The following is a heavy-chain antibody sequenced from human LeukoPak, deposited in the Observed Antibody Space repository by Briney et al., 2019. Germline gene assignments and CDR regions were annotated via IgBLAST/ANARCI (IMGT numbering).Heavy chain of an antibody. CDR2: IIPIFGTA. CDR3: ARVNFAIFGVVIIQDYYYYGMDV. CDR1: GYTFTSYY. Sequence: GASVKVSCKASGYTFTSYYMHWVRQAPGQGLEWMGGIIPIFGTANYAQKFQGRVTITADESTSTAYMELSSLRSEDTAVYYCARVNFAIFGVVIIQDYYYYGMDVWGQGTTVTVSS. V-gene: IGHV1-69*13. J-gene: IGHJ6*02. D-gene: IGHD3-3*01.